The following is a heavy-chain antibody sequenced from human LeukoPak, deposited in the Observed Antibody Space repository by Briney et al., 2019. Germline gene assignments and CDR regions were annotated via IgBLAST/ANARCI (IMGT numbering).Heavy chain of an antibody. Sequence: SEALSLTCTVSGGSISSSSYYWGWIRQPPGKGLEWIGSIYYSGSTYYNPSLKSRVTISVDTSKNQFSLKLSSVTAADTAVYYCASVPFLIAFDIWGQGTMVTVSS. CDR2: IYYSGST. V-gene: IGHV4-39*07. CDR1: GGSISSSSYY. D-gene: IGHD3-3*01. CDR3: ASVPFLIAFDI. J-gene: IGHJ3*02.